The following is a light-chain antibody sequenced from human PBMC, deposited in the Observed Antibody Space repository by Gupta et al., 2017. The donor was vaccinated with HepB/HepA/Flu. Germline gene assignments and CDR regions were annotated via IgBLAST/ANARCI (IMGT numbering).Light chain of an antibody. CDR3: QQEGNLHPSFT. V-gene: IGKV1-33*01. Sequence: DIQLTQSTSSLSASVGDRVTITCQASEDISNFLNWYQQKPGKASKGLIYDASNWATGGTSRCSGSWDATPGSFPIISRLPADFATFYCQQEGNLHPSFTFGQGTRLDIK. CDR1: EDISNF. J-gene: IGKJ5*01. CDR2: DAS.